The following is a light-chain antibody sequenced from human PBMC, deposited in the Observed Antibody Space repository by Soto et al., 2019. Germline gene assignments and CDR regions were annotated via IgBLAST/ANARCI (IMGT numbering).Light chain of an antibody. V-gene: IGKV1-5*01. CDR1: QSISSW. Sequence: DIQMTQSPSTLSASVGDRVTITCRASQSISSWLAWDQQKPGKAPKLLIYDTSSLESGVPSRFSGSGSGTDCTLPISSLQPDDFATYYCQQYNSYWTFGQGTQVEIK. CDR2: DTS. J-gene: IGKJ1*01. CDR3: QQYNSYWT.